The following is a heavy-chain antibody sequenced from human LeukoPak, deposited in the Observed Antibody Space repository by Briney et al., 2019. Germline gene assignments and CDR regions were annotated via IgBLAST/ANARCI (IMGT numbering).Heavy chain of an antibody. CDR1: GGSFSGYY. J-gene: IGHJ4*02. CDR2: INHSGST. CDR3: ARANKPTAAGTGAILFY. V-gene: IGHV4-34*01. Sequence: SETLSLTCAVYGGSFSGYYWSWIRQPPGKGLEWIGEINHSGSTNYNPSLKSRVTISVDTSKNQFSLKLSSATAADTAVYYCARANKPTAAGTGAILFYWGQGTLVTVSS. D-gene: IGHD6-13*01.